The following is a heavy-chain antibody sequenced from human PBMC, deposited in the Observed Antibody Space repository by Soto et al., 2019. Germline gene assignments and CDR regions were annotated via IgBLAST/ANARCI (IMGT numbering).Heavy chain of an antibody. V-gene: IGHV1-69*13. CDR3: ARMLGFGGLPPYYYYGMDV. CDR1: GGTFSSYA. Sequence: SVKVSCKASGGTFSSYAISWVRQAPGQGLEWMGGIIPIFGTANYAQKFQGRVTITADESTSTAYMELSSLRSEDTAVYYCARMLGFGGLPPYYYYGMDVWGQGTTVTVSS. D-gene: IGHD3-10*01. J-gene: IGHJ6*02. CDR2: IIPIFGTA.